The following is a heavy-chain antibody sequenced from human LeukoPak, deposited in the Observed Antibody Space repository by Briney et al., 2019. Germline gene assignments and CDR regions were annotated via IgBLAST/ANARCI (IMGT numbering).Heavy chain of an antibody. CDR3: AGWSGFRNWFDP. Sequence: PSQTLSLTCTVSSGSISSADYYWSWIRQPPGKGLEWIGHIYYSGSTYYNPSLKSRLTISVDTSKNQFSLKLSSVTAADTAVYYCAGWSGFRNWFDPWGQGTLVTVSS. CDR1: SGSISSADYY. V-gene: IGHV4-30-4*01. CDR2: IYYSGST. D-gene: IGHD3-3*01. J-gene: IGHJ5*02.